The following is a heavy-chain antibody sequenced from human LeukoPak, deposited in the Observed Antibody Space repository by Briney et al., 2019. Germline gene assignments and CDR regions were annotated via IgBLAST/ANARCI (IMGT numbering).Heavy chain of an antibody. V-gene: IGHV4-39*07. Sequence: SETLSLTCTVSGGSISSSSYYWGWIRQPPGKGLEWIGSIYYSGSTYYNPSLKSRVTISVDTSKNQFSLKLSSVTAADTAVYYCARHGGNLLDYFDYWGQGTLVTVSS. CDR2: IYYSGST. CDR3: ARHGGNLLDYFDY. J-gene: IGHJ4*02. CDR1: GGSISSSSYY. D-gene: IGHD4-23*01.